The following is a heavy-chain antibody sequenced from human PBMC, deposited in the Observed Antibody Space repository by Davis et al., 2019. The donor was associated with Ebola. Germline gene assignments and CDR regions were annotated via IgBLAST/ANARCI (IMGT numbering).Heavy chain of an antibody. CDR1: GYTFTSYG. V-gene: IGHV1-18*01. D-gene: IGHD1-1*01. J-gene: IGHJ6*04. CDR3: ARDRVSGTTGMTDGGLYYYYAMDV. CDR2: VSAYNGNT. Sequence: ASVKVSCKASGYTFTSYGISWVRQAPGQGLEWMGWVSAYNGNTNYAQKFQGRVTMTRDTSTSTAYMEFSSLRSEDTAVYYCARDRVSGTTGMTDGGLYYYYAMDVWGKGTAVTVSS.